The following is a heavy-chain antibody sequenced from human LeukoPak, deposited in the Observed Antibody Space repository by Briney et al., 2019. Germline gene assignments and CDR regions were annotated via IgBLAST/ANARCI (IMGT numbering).Heavy chain of an antibody. V-gene: IGHV3-23*01. Sequence: GGSLRLSCAASGFTFSNSAMTWVRQAPGKGLEWVSGISGSGSSTYYADSVKGRFTISRDNSKNTLYLQMNSLRAEDTAVYYCAKIRLRYFDWYGGAFDIWGQGTMVTVSS. D-gene: IGHD3-9*01. CDR2: ISGSGSST. CDR3: AKIRLRYFDWYGGAFDI. CDR1: GFTFSNSA. J-gene: IGHJ3*02.